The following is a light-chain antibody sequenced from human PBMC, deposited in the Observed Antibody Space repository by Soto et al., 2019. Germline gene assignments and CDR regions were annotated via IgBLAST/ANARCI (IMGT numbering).Light chain of an antibody. CDR1: SSDVGGYDY. V-gene: IGLV2-23*02. J-gene: IGLJ7*01. CDR2: EVN. Sequence: QSALTQPASVSGSPGQSITISCTGTSSDVGGYDYVSWYQLHPGKAPKLMVFEVNNRPSGVSYRFSGSKSDNTASLTISGLRAEDEAHYHCCSYAGGRTFVFGGGTQLTVL. CDR3: CSYAGGRTFV.